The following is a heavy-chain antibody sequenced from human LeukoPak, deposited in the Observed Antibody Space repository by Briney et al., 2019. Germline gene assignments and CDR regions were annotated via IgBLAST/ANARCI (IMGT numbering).Heavy chain of an antibody. CDR3: ARDSGSYYDYYGMDV. CDR1: GFTFSDYY. CDR2: ISSSGSTI. D-gene: IGHD3-10*01. Sequence: SGGSLRLSCAASGFTFSDYYMSWIRQAPGKGLEWVLYISSSGSTIYYADSVKGRFTISRDNAKNSLYLQMNSLRAEDTAVYYCARDSGSYYDYYGMDVWGQGTTVTVSS. J-gene: IGHJ6*02. V-gene: IGHV3-11*01.